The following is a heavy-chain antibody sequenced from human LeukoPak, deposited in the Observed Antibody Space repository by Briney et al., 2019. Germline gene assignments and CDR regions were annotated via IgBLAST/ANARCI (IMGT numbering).Heavy chain of an antibody. CDR3: ARARGYSYGPFDP. CDR2: IKQDGSEK. V-gene: IGHV3-7*01. J-gene: IGHJ5*02. Sequence: GGSLRLSCAASGFTFSSYWMSWVRQAPGKGLEWVANIKQDGSEKYYVDSVKGRFTISRDNAKNSLYLQMNSLRAEDTAVYYCARARGYSYGPFDPWGQGTLVTVSS. D-gene: IGHD5-18*01. CDR1: GFTFSSYW.